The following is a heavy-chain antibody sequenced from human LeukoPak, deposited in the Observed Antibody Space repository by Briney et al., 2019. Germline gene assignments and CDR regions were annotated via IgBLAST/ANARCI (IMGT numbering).Heavy chain of an antibody. CDR2: VFATGSA. CDR1: GASLTNPTYY. CDR3: AGNHRGLAYYFDY. Sequence: SETLSLTCTVSGASLTNPTYYQWTWIRQPPGKGLELIGKVFATGSAIVNSSLTSRVTISLDTSNSQFSLKLSSVTAADAAVYYCAGNHRGLAYYFDYWGQGTLVTVSS. D-gene: IGHD1-14*01. V-gene: IGHV4-61*01. J-gene: IGHJ4*02.